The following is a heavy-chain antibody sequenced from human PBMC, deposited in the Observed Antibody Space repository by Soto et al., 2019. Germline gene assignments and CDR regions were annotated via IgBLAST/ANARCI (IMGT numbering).Heavy chain of an antibody. CDR1: EYTFTNSW. Sequence: GESLKISCQGSEYTFTNSWIAWVRQMSGKGLEYMGIIYPFDSDIRYNPSFQGHVTISADGSINTAFLHWSSLRASDTAMYYCAILSTSPSKDLSYSYFSIDVWGPGTTVTVSS. CDR2: IYPFDSDI. V-gene: IGHV5-51*01. CDR3: AILSTSPSKDLSYSYFSIDV. D-gene: IGHD3-9*01. J-gene: IGHJ6*03.